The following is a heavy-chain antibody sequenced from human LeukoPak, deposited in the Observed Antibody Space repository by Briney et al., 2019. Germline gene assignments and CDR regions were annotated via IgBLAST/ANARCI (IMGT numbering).Heavy chain of an antibody. V-gene: IGHV3-48*01. CDR3: ARDLEWDTAMVNPTGH. Sequence: GGSLRLSCAASGFTFSSYSMNWVRQAPGKGLEWVSYISSSSSTIYYADSVKGRFTISRDNAKNSLYLQMNSMRAEDTAVYYCARDLEWDTAMVNPTGHWGKGTLVTVS. CDR1: GFTFSSYS. D-gene: IGHD5-18*01. J-gene: IGHJ4*02. CDR2: ISSSSSTI.